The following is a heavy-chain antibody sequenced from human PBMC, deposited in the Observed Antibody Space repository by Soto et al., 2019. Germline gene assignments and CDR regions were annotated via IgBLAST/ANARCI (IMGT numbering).Heavy chain of an antibody. D-gene: IGHD5-12*01. CDR1: GFTFMNYA. J-gene: IGHJ4*02. Sequence: EVQLLESGGDLVQPGGSLRLSCAASGFTFMNYAVNWVRQAPGKGLEWVSGISGSGGSSYYADSVRGRFTISGDNSKNMLYLQMNSLGAEDTAVYYCAKTSGNNAYDPFDYWGQGTLVTVSS. CDR3: AKTSGNNAYDPFDY. CDR2: ISGSGGSS. V-gene: IGHV3-23*01.